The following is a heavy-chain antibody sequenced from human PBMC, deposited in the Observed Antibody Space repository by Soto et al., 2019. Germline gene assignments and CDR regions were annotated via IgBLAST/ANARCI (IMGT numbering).Heavy chain of an antibody. Sequence: EVQLLESGGGLVQPGRSLRLSCAASGFTFSNYAMSWVRQAPGQGLDWVYAISGSGGTTYYADSVKGRFTISRDNSKNTLFLQMNSLRAEDAAVYYCAKFFVETGSNSGWPWSFHYWGQGTLVTVSS. J-gene: IGHJ4*02. CDR1: GFTFSNYA. CDR3: AKFFVETGSNSGWPWSFHY. V-gene: IGHV3-23*01. CDR2: ISGSGGTT. D-gene: IGHD6-25*01.